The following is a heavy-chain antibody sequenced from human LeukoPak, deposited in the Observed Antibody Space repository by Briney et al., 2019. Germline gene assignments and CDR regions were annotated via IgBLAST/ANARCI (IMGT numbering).Heavy chain of an antibody. CDR1: GFTFSSYA. CDR2: ISGSGGST. D-gene: IGHD6-19*01. V-gene: IGHV3-23*01. J-gene: IGHJ4*02. CDR3: AKDRPKGIAVAPPLDY. Sequence: GGSLRLSCAASGFTFSSYAMSWVRQAPGKGLEWVSAISGSGGSTYYAGSVKGRFTISRDNSKNTLYLQMNSLRAEDTAVYYCAKDRPKGIAVAPPLDYWGQGTLVTVSS.